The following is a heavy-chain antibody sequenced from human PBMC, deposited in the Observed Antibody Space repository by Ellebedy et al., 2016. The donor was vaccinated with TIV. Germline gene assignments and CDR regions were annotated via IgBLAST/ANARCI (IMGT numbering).Heavy chain of an antibody. CDR3: ARRSRPDSSGWYLPDC. Sequence: LSLTCAASGFTFSNYAMHWVRQAPGKGLEYVSAIGSSGGNTFYVDSVRGRFSISRDNSKNTLYLQMDSLRDEDMAVYYCARRSRPDSSGWYLPDCWGQGTLVTVSS. D-gene: IGHD6-19*01. CDR2: IGSSGGNT. CDR1: GFTFSNYA. V-gene: IGHV3-64*02. J-gene: IGHJ4*02.